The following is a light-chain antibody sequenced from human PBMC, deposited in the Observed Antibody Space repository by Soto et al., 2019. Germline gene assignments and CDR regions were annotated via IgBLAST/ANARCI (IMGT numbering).Light chain of an antibody. CDR1: SSNIGAGYD. J-gene: IGLJ1*01. V-gene: IGLV1-40*01. Sequence: QPVLTQPPSVSGAPGQRVTISCTGSSSNIGAGYDVHWYQQLPGTAPKLLIYGNSNRPSGVPDRFSGSKSGTSASLAITGLQAEDEADYYCQSYDSSLSGFYVFET. CDR3: QSYDSSLSGFYV. CDR2: GNS.